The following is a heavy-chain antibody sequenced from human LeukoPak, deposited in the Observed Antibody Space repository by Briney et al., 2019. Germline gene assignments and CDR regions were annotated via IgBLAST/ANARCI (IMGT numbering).Heavy chain of an antibody. Sequence: SETLSLTCAVYGGSFSTYYWTWIRQSPGKGLDWIGEINHSGNTNYNPSLKSRVAISVDTSKNQFSLKLSSVTAADTAVYYCASSLGYSYGYPPDYWGQGTLVTVSS. D-gene: IGHD5-18*01. V-gene: IGHV4-34*01. CDR1: GGSFSTYY. CDR2: INHSGNT. J-gene: IGHJ4*02. CDR3: ASSLGYSYGYPPDY.